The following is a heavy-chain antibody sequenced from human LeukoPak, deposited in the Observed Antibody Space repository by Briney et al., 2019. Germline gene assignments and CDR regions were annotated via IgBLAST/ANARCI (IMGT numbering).Heavy chain of an antibody. Sequence: PGGSLGLSCAASGFTFSSYSMNWVRQAPGKGLEWVSSISSSSSYIYYADSVKGRFTISRDNAKNSLYLQMNSLRAEDTAVYYCARCGERDFWSGYYYYYMDVWGKGTTVTVSS. CDR2: ISSSSSYI. CDR3: ARCGERDFWSGYYYYYMDV. V-gene: IGHV3-21*01. CDR1: GFTFSSYS. J-gene: IGHJ6*03. D-gene: IGHD3-3*01.